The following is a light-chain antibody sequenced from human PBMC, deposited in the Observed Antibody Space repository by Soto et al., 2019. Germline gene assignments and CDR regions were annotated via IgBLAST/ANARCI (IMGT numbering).Light chain of an antibody. CDR3: QAWDSSTAV. J-gene: IGLJ2*01. CDR2: QDR. V-gene: IGLV3-1*01. CDR1: NLGDKY. Sequence: SYELTQPPSVSVSPGQTASITCSGDNLGDKYACWYQQKPGQSPVMVIYQDRKRFSGIPERFSGSNSGNTATLTISGTQAMDEADYYCQAWDSSTAVFGGGTKLTVL.